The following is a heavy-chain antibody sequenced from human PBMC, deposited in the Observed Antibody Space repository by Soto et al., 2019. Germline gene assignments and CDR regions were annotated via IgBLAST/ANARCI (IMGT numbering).Heavy chain of an antibody. V-gene: IGHV4-59*01. J-gene: IGHJ6*02. CDR3: ARGAAYSSSWYRSYYYGMDV. CDR1: GVSISSYY. D-gene: IGHD6-13*01. CDR2: IYYSGST. Sequence: SETLSLTCTVSGVSISSYYWSWIRQPPGKGLEWIGYIYYSGSTNYNPSLKSRVTISVDTSKNQFSLKLSSVTAADTAVYYCARGAAYSSSWYRSYYYGMDVWGQGTTVTVS.